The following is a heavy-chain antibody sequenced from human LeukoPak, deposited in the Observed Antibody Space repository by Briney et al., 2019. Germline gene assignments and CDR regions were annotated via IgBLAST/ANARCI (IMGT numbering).Heavy chain of an antibody. CDR2: IKHSGST. Sequence: SETLSLTCAVYGGSFSGYYWSWIRQPPGKGMEWIGEIKHSGSTNYNPSLESRVTISVDTSKNQFSLKLSSVTAADTAVYYCASGTVIYFQHWGQGTLVTVSS. CDR1: GGSFSGYY. D-gene: IGHD4-17*01. CDR3: ASGTVIYFQH. J-gene: IGHJ1*01. V-gene: IGHV4-34*01.